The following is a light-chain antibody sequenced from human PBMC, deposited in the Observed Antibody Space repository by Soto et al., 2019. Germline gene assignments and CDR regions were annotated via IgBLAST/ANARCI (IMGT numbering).Light chain of an antibody. J-gene: IGKJ5*01. Sequence: VLTQSPATLSLSPGERATLSCRASHSVSRTYLAWYQQKPGQAPRLLIFGASDRATGTPDRFSGSGSGTDFTLTISRLEPEDSAVYYCQQFDDSVTFGQGTRLEIK. CDR2: GAS. CDR1: HSVSRTY. V-gene: IGKV3-20*01. CDR3: QQFDDSVT.